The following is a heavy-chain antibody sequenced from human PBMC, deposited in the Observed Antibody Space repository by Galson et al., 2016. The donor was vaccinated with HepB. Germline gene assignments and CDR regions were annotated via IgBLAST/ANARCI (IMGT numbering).Heavy chain of an antibody. V-gene: IGHV4-30-2*01. CDR1: GDSISSAGYS. CDR2: IHHSGRT. J-gene: IGHJ5*02. D-gene: IGHD2-2*01. CDR3: ARERGEDCASSNCYRVLDP. Sequence: TLSLTCGVSGDSISSAGYSWTWIRQPPGKGLEWMGNIHHSGRTYHNPSLKSRVTLSLDRSNNQFSLKLSSVTAADTAVYFCARERGEDCASSNCYRVLDPWGQGTLVTGSS.